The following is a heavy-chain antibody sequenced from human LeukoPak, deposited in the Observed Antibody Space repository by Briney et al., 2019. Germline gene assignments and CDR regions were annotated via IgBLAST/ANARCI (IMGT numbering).Heavy chain of an antibody. Sequence: GGSMRLSCAASGFTFSSYAMHWVRQAPGKGLEWVSDISGSGGSTYYADSVKGRFTISRDNSKNTLYLQMNSLRAEDTAVYYCATTYSSSWYYGPDAFDIWGQGTMVTVSS. J-gene: IGHJ3*02. CDR1: GFTFSSYA. V-gene: IGHV3-23*01. CDR2: ISGSGGST. CDR3: ATTYSSSWYYGPDAFDI. D-gene: IGHD6-13*01.